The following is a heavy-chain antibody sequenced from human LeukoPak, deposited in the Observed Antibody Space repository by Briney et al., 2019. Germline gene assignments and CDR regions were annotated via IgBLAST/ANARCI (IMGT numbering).Heavy chain of an antibody. CDR2: ISGSGGRT. Sequence: GGSLRLSCAASGFTFSNYAMTWVRQAPGKGLEWVSGISGSGGRTYYADSVKGRFTISRDNSKNTLYLQMNSLRAEDTAVYYCAKGFSIVVVPAAMSHWGQGTLVTVSS. D-gene: IGHD2-2*01. CDR3: AKGFSIVVVPAAMSH. V-gene: IGHV3-23*01. J-gene: IGHJ4*02. CDR1: GFTFSNYA.